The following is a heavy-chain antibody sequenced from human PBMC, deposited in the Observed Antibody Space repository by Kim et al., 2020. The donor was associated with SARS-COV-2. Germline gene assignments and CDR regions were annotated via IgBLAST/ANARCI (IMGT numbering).Heavy chain of an antibody. J-gene: IGHJ4*02. V-gene: IGHV3-11*06. D-gene: IGHD1-26*01. CDR2: ISSSSSYT. Sequence: GGSLRLSCAASGFTFSDYYMSWIRQAPGKGLEWVSYISSSSSYTNYADSVKGRFTISRDNAKNSLYLQMNSLRAEDTAVYYCARNLVGATIDGMGYWGQGTLVTVSS. CDR1: GFTFSDYY. CDR3: ARNLVGATIDGMGY.